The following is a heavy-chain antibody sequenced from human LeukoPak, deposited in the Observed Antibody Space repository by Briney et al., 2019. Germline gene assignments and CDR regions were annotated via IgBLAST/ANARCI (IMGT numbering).Heavy chain of an antibody. J-gene: IGHJ3*02. CDR1: GYRLTDLS. D-gene: IGHD1-1*01. CDR2: FDPEDGET. CDR3: ATSRNWNPSSSHPFDI. V-gene: IGHV1-24*01. Sequence: ASVKVSCKVSGYRLTDLSIHWVRQAPGKGLEWMGGFDPEDGETIYAQKFQGRVTMTEDTSTDTAYMQLSSLRSEDTAVYYCATSRNWNPSSSHPFDIWGQGTMVTVSS.